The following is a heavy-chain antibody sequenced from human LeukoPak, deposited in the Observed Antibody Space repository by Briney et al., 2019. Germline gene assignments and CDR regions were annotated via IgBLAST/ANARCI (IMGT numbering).Heavy chain of an antibody. CDR1: GSTFSSYW. Sequence: GGSLRLSCAASGSTFSSYWMSWVRQAPGKGLEWVANIKQDGSEKYYVDSVKGRFTISRDNSKNTLYLQMNSLRAEDTAVYYCAKPWELRPSYYFDYWGQGTLVTVSS. D-gene: IGHD1-26*01. CDR2: IKQDGSEK. CDR3: AKPWELRPSYYFDY. V-gene: IGHV3-7*03. J-gene: IGHJ4*02.